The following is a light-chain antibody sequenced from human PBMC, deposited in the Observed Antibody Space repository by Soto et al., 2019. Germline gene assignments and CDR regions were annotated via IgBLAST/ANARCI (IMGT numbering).Light chain of an antibody. CDR2: GAS. V-gene: IGKV1-16*02. CDR3: QQYFTYSLT. J-gene: IGKJ5*01. Sequence: DIQMTQSPSSLSASVGDSVTITCRASQDIDIFLAWLQQRPGKAPRSLIYGASSLQDGVPAKFIGGGSGTDFTLTISCLQPEDFATYYCQQYFTYSLTFGQGTRLDIK. CDR1: QDIDIF.